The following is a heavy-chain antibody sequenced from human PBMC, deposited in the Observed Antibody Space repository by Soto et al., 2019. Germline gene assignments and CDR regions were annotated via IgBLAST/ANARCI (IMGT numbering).Heavy chain of an antibody. D-gene: IGHD3-10*01. V-gene: IGHV3-66*01. CDR1: GFTVSSNY. CDR3: ASTEKVLLWFGGFDY. Sequence: EVQLVESGGGLVQPGGSLRLSCAASGFTVSSNYMSWVRQAPGKGLEWVSVIYSGDSTYYADSVKGRFTISRDISKNTLYLQMNSLRAEDTAVYYCASTEKVLLWFGGFDYWGQGTLVTVSS. J-gene: IGHJ4*02. CDR2: IYSGDST.